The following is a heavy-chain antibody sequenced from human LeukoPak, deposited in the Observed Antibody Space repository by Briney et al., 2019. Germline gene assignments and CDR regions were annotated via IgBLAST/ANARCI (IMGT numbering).Heavy chain of an antibody. CDR2: INWHGGVT. D-gene: IGHD1-26*01. Sequence: PGGSLRLSCAASGFIFDNHGMSWVRQVPGKGLEWVSAINWHGGVTGYAASVKGRFTISRDNAARSLYLQMNSLRAEDTAVYYCAKSSGSYYRDAFDIWGQGTMVTVSS. V-gene: IGHV3-20*04. J-gene: IGHJ3*02. CDR3: AKSSGSYYRDAFDI. CDR1: GFIFDNHG.